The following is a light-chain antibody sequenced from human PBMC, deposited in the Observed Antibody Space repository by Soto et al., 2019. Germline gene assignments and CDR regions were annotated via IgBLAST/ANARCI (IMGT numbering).Light chain of an antibody. V-gene: IGLV1-47*01. CDR3: ATWDDSLSGVV. CDR2: HNN. CDR1: SSNIGSHY. Sequence: QSVLTQPPSASGTPGQRVTISCSGSSSNIGSHYVYWYQQLPGTAPKLLIYHNNQRPSGVPDRFSGSKSGTSASLAISGLRSGDEADYYCATWDDSLSGVVFGGGTKLTVL. J-gene: IGLJ2*01.